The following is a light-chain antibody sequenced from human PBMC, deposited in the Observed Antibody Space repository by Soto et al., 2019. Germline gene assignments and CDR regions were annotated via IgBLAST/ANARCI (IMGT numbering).Light chain of an antibody. V-gene: IGKV3-20*01. Sequence: EIVLTQSPGTLSLSPGERATRSCRASQSVSSSYLAWYQQIPGQAPRLLIYGASSRATGLPDRFSGSGSGTDFTLTISRLEPEDFAVYYCQQYGSSPGTFGQGTKLEIK. CDR3: QQYGSSPGT. CDR1: QSVSSSY. J-gene: IGKJ2*01. CDR2: GAS.